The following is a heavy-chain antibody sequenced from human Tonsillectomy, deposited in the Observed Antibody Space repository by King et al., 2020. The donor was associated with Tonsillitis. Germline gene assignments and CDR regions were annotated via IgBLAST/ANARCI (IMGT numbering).Heavy chain of an antibody. CDR3: AKITDFDFRLDP. J-gene: IGHJ5*02. D-gene: IGHD3/OR15-3a*01. CDR2: ISASGDST. Sequence: VQLVESGGGLVQPGGSLRLSCAASGFTFTTFAMSWVRQAPGKGLEWVSSISASGDSTYYADSVKGRFTISRDNSKNTLFLQLNTLRAEDTAVYYCAKITDFDFRLDPWGQGTLVTVSS. V-gene: IGHV3-23*04. CDR1: GFTFTTFA.